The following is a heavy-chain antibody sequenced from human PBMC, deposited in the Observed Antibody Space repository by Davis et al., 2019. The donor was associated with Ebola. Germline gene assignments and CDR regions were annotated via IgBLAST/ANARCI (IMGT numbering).Heavy chain of an antibody. V-gene: IGHV4-59*08. D-gene: IGHD5-18*01. CDR3: ARLPGLQLWSGMDV. CDR2: IYYSGST. Sequence: MPSETLSLTCTVSGGFISSYYWSWIRQPPGKGLEWIGYIYYSGSTNYNPSLKSRVTISVDTSKNQFSLKLSSVTAADTAVYYCARLPGLQLWSGMDVWGQGTTVTVSS. J-gene: IGHJ6*02. CDR1: GGFISSYY.